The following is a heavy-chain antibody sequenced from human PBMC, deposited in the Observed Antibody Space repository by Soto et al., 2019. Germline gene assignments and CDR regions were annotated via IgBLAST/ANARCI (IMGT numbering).Heavy chain of an antibody. V-gene: IGHV3-73*01. CDR3: TVAVYYYDSSGYHYFDY. D-gene: IGHD3-22*01. Sequence: GSLRLSCAASGFTFSGSAMHWVRQASGKGLEWVGRIRSKANSYATAYAASVKGRFTISRDDSKNTAYLQMNSLKTEDTAVYYCTVAVYYYDSSGYHYFDYWGQGTLVTVSS. J-gene: IGHJ4*02. CDR2: IRSKANSYAT. CDR1: GFTFSGSA.